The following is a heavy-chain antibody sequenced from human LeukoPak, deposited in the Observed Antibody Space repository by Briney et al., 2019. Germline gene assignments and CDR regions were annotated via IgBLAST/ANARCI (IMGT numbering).Heavy chain of an antibody. V-gene: IGHV3-64*01. D-gene: IGHD1-26*01. CDR2: ITHNGGST. CDR3: ARTGGATYYGSAMYYFDC. Sequence: GGSLRLSCAASGFTFSSYTMHWVRQAPGKGLEYVSAITHNGGSTYYANSVKGRFTIPRDNSKNTLYLQLGSLRAEDMAVYYCARTGGATYYGSAMYYFDCWGQGTLVTVSS. CDR1: GFTFSSYT. J-gene: IGHJ4*02.